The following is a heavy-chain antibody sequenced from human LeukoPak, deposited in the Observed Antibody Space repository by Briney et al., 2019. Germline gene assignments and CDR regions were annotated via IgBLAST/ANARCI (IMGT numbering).Heavy chain of an antibody. D-gene: IGHD5-12*01. V-gene: IGHV4-31*03. CDR2: IYYSGST. Sequence: PSQTLSLTCTVSGGSMSSGGYYWSWIRQHPGKGLEWIGYIYYSGSTYYNPSLKSRVTISVDASKNQSTLKLSSVTAADTAVYYCASGNSGYDTNNWFDPWGQGTLVTVSS. J-gene: IGHJ5*02. CDR3: ASGNSGYDTNNWFDP. CDR1: GGSMSSGGYY.